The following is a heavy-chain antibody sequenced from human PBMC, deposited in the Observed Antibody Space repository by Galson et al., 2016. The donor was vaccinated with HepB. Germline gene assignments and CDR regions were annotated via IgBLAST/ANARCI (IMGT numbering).Heavy chain of an antibody. CDR2: MSPNSGNT. CDR1: GYTFTNYD. V-gene: IGHV1-8*01. CDR3: AGDYGGNSGWFDP. Sequence: SVKVSCKASGYTFTNYDINWVRQATGQGLEWLGWMSPNSGNTGYAQNFQGRVTLTRDTSISKAYMELSSLRSDDTAVYYCAGDYGGNSGWFDPWGQGTLVTVSS. J-gene: IGHJ5*02. D-gene: IGHD4-23*01.